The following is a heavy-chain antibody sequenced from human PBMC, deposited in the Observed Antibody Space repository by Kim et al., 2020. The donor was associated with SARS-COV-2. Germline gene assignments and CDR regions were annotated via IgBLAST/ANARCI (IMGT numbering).Heavy chain of an antibody. V-gene: IGHV1-2*02. J-gene: IGHJ3*02. CDR1: GYTFTGYY. CDR2: INPNSGGT. CDR3: ARPLNRVDAFDI. Sequence: ASVKVSCKASGYTFTGYYMHWVRQAPGQGLEWMGWINPNSGGTNYAQKFQGRVTMTRDTSISTAYMELSRLRSDDTAVYYCARPLNRVDAFDIWGQGTMVTVSS.